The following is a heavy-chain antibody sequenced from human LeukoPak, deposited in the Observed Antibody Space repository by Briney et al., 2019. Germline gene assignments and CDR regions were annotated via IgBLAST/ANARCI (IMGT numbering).Heavy chain of an antibody. D-gene: IGHD6-13*01. V-gene: IGHV3-33*06. CDR3: VKEGAADATFHFDY. CDR1: GFTFNIFG. Sequence: GGSLRLSCAASGFTFNIFGMHWVRQVPGNGLEWLAVLWADGNTAHYADSVKGRFTISRDSSENPLYLQMNSLRSEDTAVYYCVKEGAADATFHFDYWGQGTLVTASS. CDR2: LWADGNTA. J-gene: IGHJ4*02.